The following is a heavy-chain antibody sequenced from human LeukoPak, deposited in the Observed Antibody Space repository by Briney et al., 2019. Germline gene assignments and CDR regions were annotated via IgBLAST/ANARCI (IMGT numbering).Heavy chain of an antibody. CDR1: TGTISSVSYD. D-gene: IGHD5-24*01. J-gene: IGHJ4*02. CDR3: ARDAGRWPQLGYFDY. V-gene: IGHV4-61*01. CDR2: IYYSEST. Sequence: PSETLSRTSTVSTGTISSVSYDRSCTRQPPGKGLELSGYIYYSESTNYNPSLKSRVTISVATSKNQLSLKLSSVPAADTVVYYCARDAGRWPQLGYFDYWGQGTLVTVSS.